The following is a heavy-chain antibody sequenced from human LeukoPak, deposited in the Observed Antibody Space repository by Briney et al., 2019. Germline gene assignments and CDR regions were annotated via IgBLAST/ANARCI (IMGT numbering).Heavy chain of an antibody. Sequence: ASVKVSCKASGYTFTSYGISWVRQAPGQGLEWMGWISGYNGYTHYAHNLQGRVTMTTDTSTSTAYMELSSLRSEDTAVYYCARDRIAAAGTREVPVHYYYYYGMDVWGQGTTVTVSS. J-gene: IGHJ6*02. CDR1: GYTFTSYG. CDR2: ISGYNGYT. CDR3: ARDRIAAAGTREVPVHYYYYYGMDV. D-gene: IGHD6-13*01. V-gene: IGHV1-18*01.